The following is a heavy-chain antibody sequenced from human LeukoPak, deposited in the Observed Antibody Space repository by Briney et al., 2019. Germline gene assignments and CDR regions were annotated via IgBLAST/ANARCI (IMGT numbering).Heavy chain of an antibody. CDR2: IYYSGST. J-gene: IGHJ3*02. V-gene: IGHV4-59*01. CDR1: GGSIRSYY. CDR3: ASAGSSGLWHDAFDI. Sequence: SETLSLTCTVSGGSIRSYYWSWIRQPPGKGLEWIAYIYYSGSTNYNPSLKSRVTISVDTSKNQFSLKLSSVTAADTAVYYCASAGSSGLWHDAFDIWGQGTMVTVSS. D-gene: IGHD3-10*01.